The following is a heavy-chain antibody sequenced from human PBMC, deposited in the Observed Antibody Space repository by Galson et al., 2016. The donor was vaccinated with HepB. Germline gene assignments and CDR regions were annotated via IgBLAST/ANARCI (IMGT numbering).Heavy chain of an antibody. V-gene: IGHV3-23*01. D-gene: IGHD3-10*01. CDR3: VKKIDRGTLDH. CDR2: INGVGYGSTT. J-gene: IGHJ4*02. Sequence: PGKGLEWLSGINGVGYGSTTYYRESVKGRFTISRDISKNTLSLQMSSLRAEDTALYYCVKKIDRGTLDHGGQGTLVIVSS.